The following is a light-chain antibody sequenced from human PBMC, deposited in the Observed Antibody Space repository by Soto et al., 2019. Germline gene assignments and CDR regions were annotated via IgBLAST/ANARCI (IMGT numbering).Light chain of an antibody. CDR2: VAS. CDR3: QQSYGTPIT. Sequence: IQMTQSPSSLSASVGDRVTITCRASQGIRNDLGWYQQKPGKAPNLLIYVASSLQSEVPSRFNGSGSGTDFTLTITSLQPEDFATYYCQQSYGTPITFGQGTRLEIK. J-gene: IGKJ5*01. V-gene: IGKV1-39*01. CDR1: QGIRND.